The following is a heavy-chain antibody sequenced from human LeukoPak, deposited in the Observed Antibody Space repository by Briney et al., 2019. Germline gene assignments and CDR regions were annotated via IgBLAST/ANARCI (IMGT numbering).Heavy chain of an antibody. CDR2: ISAYNGNT. V-gene: IGHV1-18*01. D-gene: IGHD5-18*01. Sequence: ASVKVSCKASGYTFTSYGISWVRQAPGQGLEWMGWISAYNGNTNYAQKLQGRVTMTTDTSTSTAYMELRSLRSDDTAVYYCARASRRAQLWLLPFDYWGQGTLVTVSS. CDR1: GYTFTSYG. CDR3: ARASRRAQLWLLPFDY. J-gene: IGHJ4*02.